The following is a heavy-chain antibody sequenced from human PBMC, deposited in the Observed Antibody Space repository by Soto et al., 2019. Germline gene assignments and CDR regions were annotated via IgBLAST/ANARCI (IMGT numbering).Heavy chain of an antibody. J-gene: IGHJ5*02. CDR2: IIPIIGII. Sequence: QVQLVQSGAEVKKPGSSVKVSCKASGGTFSTYTITWVRQAPGHGLEWMGRIIPIIGIINYAQKFRGRVTISADKFTGTAYMELTGLRSDDTAVYYCAGDPDSHYNDSHASSYPLGQGTLVTVSS. D-gene: IGHD4-4*01. CDR1: GGTFSTYT. CDR3: AGDPDSHYNDSHASSYP. V-gene: IGHV1-69*08.